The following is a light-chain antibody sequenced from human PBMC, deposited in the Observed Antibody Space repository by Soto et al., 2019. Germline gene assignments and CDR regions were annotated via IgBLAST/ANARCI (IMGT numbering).Light chain of an antibody. CDR2: GAS. V-gene: IGKV3-15*01. Sequence: EIVMTQSPATLSVSPGERVTLSCRASQSVTGVLGWYQQKPGQPPRLLIYGASTRASGIPARFSGSGSGTEFSLTISSLQSEDFAVYYCQQYHNWPATFGQGTKVEV. CDR1: QSVTGV. J-gene: IGKJ1*01. CDR3: QQYHNWPAT.